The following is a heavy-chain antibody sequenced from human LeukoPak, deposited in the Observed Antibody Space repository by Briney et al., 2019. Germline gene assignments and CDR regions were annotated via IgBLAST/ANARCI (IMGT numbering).Heavy chain of an antibody. D-gene: IGHD3-10*01. J-gene: IGHJ4*02. CDR3: AKAGLWFGELFRFDY. Sequence: QPGGSLRLSCAASGFTFSSYGMHWVRQAPGKGLEWVAVISYDGSNKYYADSVKGRFTISRVNSKNTLYLQMNSLRAEDTAVYYCAKAGLWFGELFRFDYWGQGTLVTVSS. CDR2: ISYDGSNK. CDR1: GFTFSSYG. V-gene: IGHV3-30*18.